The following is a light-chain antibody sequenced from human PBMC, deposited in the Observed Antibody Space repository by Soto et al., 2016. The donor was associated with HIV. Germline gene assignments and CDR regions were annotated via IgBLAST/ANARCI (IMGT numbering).Light chain of an antibody. V-gene: IGLV3-21*02. CDR2: DDR. CDR3: QVWDSHNDPWV. CDR1: NIGSKS. Sequence: SYVVTQPPSVSVAPGQTARITCGGINIGSKSVHWYQQKPGQAPVLVIYDDRDRPSGIPERFSGSNSGSTATLTINRVEAEDEADFYXQVWDSHNDPWVFGGGTRLT. J-gene: IGLJ3*02.